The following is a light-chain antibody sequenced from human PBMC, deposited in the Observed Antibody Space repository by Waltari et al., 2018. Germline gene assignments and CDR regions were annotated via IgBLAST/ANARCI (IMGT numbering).Light chain of an antibody. V-gene: IGKV2-29*03. J-gene: IGKJ4*01. Sequence: DIVMRQTPPSLSVTTREPASIASKSGQRLLHSDGKTYLYWYLQNPGQSPQLLIYEVSSRFSGVPDRFSGSGSGTDFTLKISRVEAEDVGVYYCMQGIHLPLTFGGGTKVEIK. CDR3: MQGIHLPLT. CDR2: EVS. CDR1: QRLLHSDGKTY.